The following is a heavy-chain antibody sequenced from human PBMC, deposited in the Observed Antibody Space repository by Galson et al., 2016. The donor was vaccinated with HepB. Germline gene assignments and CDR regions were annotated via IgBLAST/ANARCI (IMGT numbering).Heavy chain of an antibody. V-gene: IGHV4-4*02. D-gene: IGHD3-3*01. Sequence: SETLSLTCAVSGGSITSNNWWTWVRQPPGEGLEWIGEIYHSGSTNYNPSLKSRVTISVDKSKNQFSLNLSSVTAADTAVYYCARANGYDFWSVFAPDWGQGTLVTVSS. CDR1: GGSITSNNW. CDR3: ARANGYDFWSVFAPD. J-gene: IGHJ4*02. CDR2: IYHSGST.